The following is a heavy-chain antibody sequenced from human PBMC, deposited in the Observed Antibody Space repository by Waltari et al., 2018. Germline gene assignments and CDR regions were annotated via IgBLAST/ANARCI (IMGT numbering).Heavy chain of an antibody. CDR3: ARDQKGSGWYSEYFQH. CDR1: GGTFSSYA. D-gene: IGHD6-19*01. J-gene: IGHJ1*01. Sequence: QVQLVQSGAEVKKPGSSVKVSCKASGGTFSSYAISWVRQAPGQGLEWMGGIIPIFGTANYAQKLQGRVTITAYESTSTAYMELSRLRSEDTAVYYCARDQKGSGWYSEYFQHWGQGTLVTVSS. V-gene: IGHV1-69*01. CDR2: IIPIFGTA.